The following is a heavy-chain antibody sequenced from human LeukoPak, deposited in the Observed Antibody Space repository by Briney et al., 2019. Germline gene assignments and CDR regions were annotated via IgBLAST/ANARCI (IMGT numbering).Heavy chain of an antibody. D-gene: IGHD6-13*01. CDR1: GYTFTSYY. J-gene: IGHJ6*02. V-gene: IGHV1-46*01. CDR3: ARDASFIAAASYGMDV. CDR2: INPSGGST. Sequence: ASVKVSCKASGYTFTSYYMHWVRQAPGQGLEWMGIINPSGGSTSYAQKFQGRVTMTRDTSTSTVYMELSSLRSEDTAVYNCARDASFIAAASYGMDVWGQGTTVTVSS.